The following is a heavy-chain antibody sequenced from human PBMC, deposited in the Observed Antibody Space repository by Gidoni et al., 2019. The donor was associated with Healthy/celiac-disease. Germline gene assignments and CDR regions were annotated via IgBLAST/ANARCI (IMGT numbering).Heavy chain of an antibody. J-gene: IGHJ4*02. CDR1: GFTFRSYA. D-gene: IGHD6-13*01. CDR3: AKVPSSRQQLGDFDY. V-gene: IGHV3-23*01. Sequence: EVQLLESRGGLVQPGGSLRLSCAASGFTFRSYAISWVRQAPGKGLEWVSAISGSGGSTYYADSVKGRFTISRDNSKNTLYLQMNSLRAEDTAVYYCAKVPSSRQQLGDFDYWGQGTLVTVSS. CDR2: ISGSGGST.